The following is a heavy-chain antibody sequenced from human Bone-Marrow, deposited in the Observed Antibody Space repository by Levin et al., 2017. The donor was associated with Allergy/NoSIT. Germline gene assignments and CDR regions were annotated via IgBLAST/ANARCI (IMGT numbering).Heavy chain of an antibody. CDR3: ARDLGDHHDTMDNYLDY. CDR1: GFTFSTYD. J-gene: IGHJ4*02. V-gene: IGHV3-48*03. CDR2: ISNMYSTT. D-gene: IGHD3-10*01. Sequence: GGSLRLSCTASGFTFSTYDFNWVRQAPGKGLEWISYISNMYSTTYYAGSVKGRFTVSRDNAKNSLYLQMNSLSAEDTGVYYCARDLGDHHDTMDNYLDYWGQGMLVTVSS.